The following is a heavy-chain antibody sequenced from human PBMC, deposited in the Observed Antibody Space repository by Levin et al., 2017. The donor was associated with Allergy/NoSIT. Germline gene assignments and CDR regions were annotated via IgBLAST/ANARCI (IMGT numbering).Heavy chain of an antibody. CDR2: IYYTGST. CDR3: AGVHQLGGAFDI. J-gene: IGHJ3*02. D-gene: IGHD3-16*01. V-gene: IGHV4-59*01. CDR1: GGSMSGYY. Sequence: ESLKISCTVSGGSMSGYYWSWNRQPPGKGLEWVGSIYYTGSTNYNPALKSRITISLDTSKNQFSLKLSSVTAADTAVYYCAGVHQLGGAFDIWGQGTMVTVSS.